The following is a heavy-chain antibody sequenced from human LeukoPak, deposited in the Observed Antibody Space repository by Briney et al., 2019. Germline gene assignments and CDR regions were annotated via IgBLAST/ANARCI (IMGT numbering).Heavy chain of an antibody. CDR3: ARDLPSDKSFDY. CDR2: ISSSSSYI. Sequence: PGGSLRLSCAASGFTFSSYAMSWVRQAPGKGLEWVSSISSSSSYIYYADSVKGRFTISRDNAKNSLYLQMNSLRAEDTAVYYCARDLPSDKSFDYWGQGTLVTVSS. V-gene: IGHV3-21*01. CDR1: GFTFSSYA. J-gene: IGHJ4*02.